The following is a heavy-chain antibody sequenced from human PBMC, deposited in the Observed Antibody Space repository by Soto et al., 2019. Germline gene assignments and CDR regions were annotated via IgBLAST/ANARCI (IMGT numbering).Heavy chain of an antibody. CDR1: GFTFSDYY. J-gene: IGHJ5*02. CDR2: ISGSGNSI. Sequence: QVQLVESGGGLVKPGGSLRLSCAASGFTFSDYYMSWIRQASGRGLEWISYISGSGNSINYADSVKSRFTISRDNAKNALYLQMSNVRAEDTAVYYCARDHGNWFDPWGQGTLVTVSS. V-gene: IGHV3-11*01. CDR3: ARDHGNWFDP.